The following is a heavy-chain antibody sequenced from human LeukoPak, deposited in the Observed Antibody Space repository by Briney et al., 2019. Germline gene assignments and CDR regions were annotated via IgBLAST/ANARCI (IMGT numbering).Heavy chain of an antibody. Sequence: GGSLRLSCAASGFTFSSYWMHWVRQAPGKGLVWVSRIKTDGSNTNYADSVKGRFTISRDNAKNSLYLQMNSLRAEDTAVYYCARDATTAVGWVYMDVWGKGTTVTISS. CDR3: ARDATTAVGWVYMDV. CDR2: IKTDGSNT. J-gene: IGHJ6*03. D-gene: IGHD6-13*01. V-gene: IGHV3-74*01. CDR1: GFTFSSYW.